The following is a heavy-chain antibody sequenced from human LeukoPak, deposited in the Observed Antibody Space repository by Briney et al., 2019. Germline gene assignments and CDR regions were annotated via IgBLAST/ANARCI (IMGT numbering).Heavy chain of an antibody. CDR1: GFTFSSYA. CDR3: AKKENGSYSLFFPPYGRAV. J-gene: IGHJ6*02. V-gene: IGHV3-23*01. Sequence: GGSLRLSCAASGFTFSSYAMSWVRQAPGKGLEWVSAISGSGGSTYYADSVKGRFTISRDNSKNTLYLQMNSLRAEDTAVYYWAKKENGSYSLFFPPYGRAVWAQGTTFTVSS. CDR2: ISGSGGST. D-gene: IGHD1-26*01.